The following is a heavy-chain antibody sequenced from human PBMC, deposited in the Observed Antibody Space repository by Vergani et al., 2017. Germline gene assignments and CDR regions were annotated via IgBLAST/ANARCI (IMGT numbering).Heavy chain of an antibody. D-gene: IGHD2-2*02. CDR3: ARVGCSSTSCYTSYYYYGMDV. V-gene: IGHV1-69*02. CDR1: GGTFSSYT. Sequence: QVQLVQSGAEVKKPGSSVTVSCKASGGTFSSYTISWVRQAPGQGLEWLGRIIPILGIANYAQQFPGRVTITADKSTSTAYMELSSLSSEDTAVYYCARVGCSSTSCYTSYYYYGMDVWGQGTTVTVSS. CDR2: IIPILGIA. J-gene: IGHJ6*02.